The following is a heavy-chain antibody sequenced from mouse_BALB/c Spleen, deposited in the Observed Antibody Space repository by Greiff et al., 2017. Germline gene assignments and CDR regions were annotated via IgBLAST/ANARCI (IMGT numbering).Heavy chain of an antibody. J-gene: IGHJ1*01. V-gene: IGHV1-5*01. CDR2: IYPGNSDT. CDR3: TRSALLRPYWYFDV. CDR1: GYTFTSYW. D-gene: IGHD1-2*01. Sequence: EVQLQQSGTVLARPGASVKMSCKASGYTFTSYWMHWVKQRPGQGLEWIGAIYPGNSDTSYNQKFKGKAKLTAVTSTSTAYMELSSLTNEDSAVYYCTRSALLRPYWYFDVWGAGTTVTVSS.